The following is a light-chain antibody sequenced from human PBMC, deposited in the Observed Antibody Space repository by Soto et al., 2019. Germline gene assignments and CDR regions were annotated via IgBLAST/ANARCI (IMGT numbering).Light chain of an antibody. J-gene: IGLJ1*01. V-gene: IGLV2-23*02. Sequence: QSVLTQPASVSGSPGQSITVSCTGTSSDVGSYNLVSWYQHHPGKAPQLMIYEVTKRPSGVSDRFSGSKSGNTASLTISGLQAEDEADYYCSSYATSSPYVFGPGTKVTVL. CDR1: SSDVGSYNL. CDR2: EVT. CDR3: SSYATSSPYV.